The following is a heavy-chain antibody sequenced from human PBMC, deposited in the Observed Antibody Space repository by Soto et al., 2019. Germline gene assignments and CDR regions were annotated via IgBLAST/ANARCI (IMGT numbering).Heavy chain of an antibody. CDR3: ARDLYYDISCPGY. CDR1: GFTFTSSA. D-gene: IGHD3-9*01. V-gene: IGHV1-18*01. Sequence: GASVKVSCKASGFTFTSSAVQWVRQARGQRLEWMGWISAYNGNTNYAQKLQGRVTMTTDTSTSTAYMELRSLRSDDTAVYYCARDLYYDISCPGYWGQGTLVTVSS. J-gene: IGHJ4*02. CDR2: ISAYNGNT.